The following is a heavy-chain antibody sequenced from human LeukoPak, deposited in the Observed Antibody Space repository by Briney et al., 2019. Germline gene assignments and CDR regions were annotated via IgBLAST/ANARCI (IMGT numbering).Heavy chain of an antibody. CDR2: ISGSGGST. J-gene: IGHJ4*02. D-gene: IGHD6-19*01. CDR1: GFTFSSYA. CDR3: AKGRSGWPRVYFDY. V-gene: IGHV3-23*01. Sequence: GGSLRLSCAASGFTFSSYAMSWVRQAPGQGLEWVAAISGSGGSTYYADSVKGRFTISRDNSKNTLYLQMNSLRAEDTAVYYCAKGRSGWPRVYFDYWGQGTLVTVSS.